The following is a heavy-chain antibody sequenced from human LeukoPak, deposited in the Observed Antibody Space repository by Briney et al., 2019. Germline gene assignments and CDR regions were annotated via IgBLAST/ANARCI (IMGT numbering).Heavy chain of an antibody. Sequence: PSETLSLTCAVSGGSIGSGGYSWSWIRQPPGKGLEWIGYIYHSGSTYYNPSLKSRVTISVDRSKNQFSLKLSSVTAADTAVYYCARGPMTTVTTEDRLFDPWGQGTLVTVSS. CDR1: GGSIGSGGYS. CDR3: ARGPMTTVTTEDRLFDP. CDR2: IYHSGST. J-gene: IGHJ5*02. D-gene: IGHD4-17*01. V-gene: IGHV4-30-2*01.